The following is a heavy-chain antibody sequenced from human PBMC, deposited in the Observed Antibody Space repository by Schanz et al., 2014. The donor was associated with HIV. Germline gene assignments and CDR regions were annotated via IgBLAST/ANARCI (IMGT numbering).Heavy chain of an antibody. Sequence: EVQLAESGGRLEQPGGSLRLSCAASGFTFSSYAMSWVRQAPGKGLEWVSAISGSGGSTYYADSVKGRFTISRDNSKSTLFLQMNSLRAEDTAVYYCAKVPVAHYYYGMDVWGQGTTVTVSS. CDR1: GFTFSSYA. J-gene: IGHJ6*02. CDR2: ISGSGGST. V-gene: IGHV3-23*04. CDR3: AKVPVAHYYYGMDV.